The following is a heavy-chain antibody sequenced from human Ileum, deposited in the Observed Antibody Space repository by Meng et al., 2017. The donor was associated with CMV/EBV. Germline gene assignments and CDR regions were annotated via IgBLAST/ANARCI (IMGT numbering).Heavy chain of an antibody. V-gene: IGHV1-69*04. Sequence: SVKVSCKASGGTFSSYTISWVRQAPGQGLEWMGRIIPILGIANYAQKFQGRVTITADKSTSTAYMELSSLRSEDTAVYYCARDLYCSGGSCYSHGMDVWGQGTMVTVSS. CDR2: IIPILGIA. CDR3: ARDLYCSGGSCYSHGMDV. D-gene: IGHD2-15*01. J-gene: IGHJ6*02. CDR1: GGTFSSYT.